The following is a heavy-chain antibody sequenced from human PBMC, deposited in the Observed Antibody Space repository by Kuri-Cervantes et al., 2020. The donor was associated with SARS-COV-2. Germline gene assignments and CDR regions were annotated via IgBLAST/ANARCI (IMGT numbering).Heavy chain of an antibody. CDR2: IYHSEST. Sequence: ESLKISCAVSGYSISSGYYWGWIRQPPGKGLEWIGSIYHSESTYYNPSLKSRVTISLDTSRNQFSLKLSSVTAADSAVYYCARSGYYSRGVTYYYMDVWDKGTTVTVSS. D-gene: IGHD3-22*01. CDR1: GYSISSGYY. CDR3: ARSGYYSRGVTYYYMDV. V-gene: IGHV4-38-2*01. J-gene: IGHJ6*03.